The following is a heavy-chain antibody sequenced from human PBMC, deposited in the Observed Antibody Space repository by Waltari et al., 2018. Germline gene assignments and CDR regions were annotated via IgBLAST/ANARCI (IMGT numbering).Heavy chain of an antibody. V-gene: IGHV4-38-2*01. CDR3: ARPYLGGAFDI. D-gene: IGHD7-27*01. J-gene: IGHJ3*02. CDR1: GYSISSGYY. CDR2: IYHSGST. Sequence: QVQLQESGQGLVKPSETLSLTCAVSGYSISSGYYWGWIRQPPGKGLEWIGSIYHSGSTYYNPSLKSRVTISVDTSKNQFSLKLSSVTAADTAVYYCARPYLGGAFDIWGQGTMVTVSS.